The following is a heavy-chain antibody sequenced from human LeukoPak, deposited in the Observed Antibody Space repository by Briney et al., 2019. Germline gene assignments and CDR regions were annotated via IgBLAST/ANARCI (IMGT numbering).Heavy chain of an antibody. J-gene: IGHJ2*01. V-gene: IGHV4-39*07. D-gene: IGHD6-13*01. Sequence: SETLSLACSVSGDSISLRYYYWGSIRQPPGKALESIGSVYYSNTTPYNPSLNSLITILVDMSKNHFSLRLRSVAGADKVVYYCARVSSRWYQDWYFDLWGGGTLLTVS. CDR3: ARVSSRWYQDWYFDL. CDR2: VYYSNTT. CDR1: GDSISLRYYY.